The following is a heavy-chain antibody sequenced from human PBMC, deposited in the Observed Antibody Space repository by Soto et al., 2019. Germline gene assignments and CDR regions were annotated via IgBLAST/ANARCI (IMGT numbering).Heavy chain of an antibody. CDR1: GGSLSSSSYY. CDR2: IYYSGST. Sequence: LSLPCTVSGGSLSSSSYYWGWIRQPPGKGLEWIGSIYYSGSTYYNPSLKSRVTISVDTSKNQFSLKLSSVTAADTAVYYCASRFSGIAAAGTFFDYWGQGTLVTVSS. D-gene: IGHD6-13*01. J-gene: IGHJ4*02. V-gene: IGHV4-39*01. CDR3: ASRFSGIAAAGTFFDY.